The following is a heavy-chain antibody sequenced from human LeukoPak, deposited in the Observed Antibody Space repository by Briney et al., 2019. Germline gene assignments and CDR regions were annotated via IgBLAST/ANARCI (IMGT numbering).Heavy chain of an antibody. Sequence: PGGSLRLSCAASGFTFSSYWMSWVRQAPGKGLEWVANIKQDGSEKYYVDSVKGRFTISRDNAKNSLYLQMNSLRAEDTAVYYCARDHVVAAGLYYYYYYGMDVWGQGTRSPSP. CDR2: IKQDGSEK. J-gene: IGHJ6*02. V-gene: IGHV3-7*01. CDR1: GFTFSSYW. D-gene: IGHD6-13*01. CDR3: ARDHVVAAGLYYYYYYGMDV.